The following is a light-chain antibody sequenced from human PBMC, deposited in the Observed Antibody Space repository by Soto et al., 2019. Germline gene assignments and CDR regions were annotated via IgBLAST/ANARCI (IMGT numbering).Light chain of an antibody. CDR2: GVS. V-gene: IGKV3-20*01. CDR1: QSVGSTF. J-gene: IGKJ1*01. Sequence: EIVLTQSPGTLSLSPGERATLSCRASQSVGSTFLAWYQQKPGQAPRLLIYGVSTRATGIPDRFSGSWSGTDFTLSISRPEPEDFAVYYCGQFVSSPPRTFGQGTKVEIK. CDR3: GQFVSSPPRT.